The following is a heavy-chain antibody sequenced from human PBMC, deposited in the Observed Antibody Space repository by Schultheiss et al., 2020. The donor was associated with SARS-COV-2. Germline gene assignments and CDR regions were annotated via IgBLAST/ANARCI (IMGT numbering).Heavy chain of an antibody. V-gene: IGHV3-11*01. Sequence: GGSLRLSCAASRFIFSDYYMSWIRQAPGKGLEWVSYISSSGTIFYADSVKGRFTISRDNVKNSLYLQMNSLRAEDTAVYYCARNDFWSGYSFMDVWGKGTTVTVSS. CDR2: ISSSGTI. J-gene: IGHJ6*03. CDR1: RFIFSDYY. CDR3: ARNDFWSGYSFMDV. D-gene: IGHD3-3*01.